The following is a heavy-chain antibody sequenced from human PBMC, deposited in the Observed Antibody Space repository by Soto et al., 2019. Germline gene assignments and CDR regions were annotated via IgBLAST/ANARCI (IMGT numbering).Heavy chain of an antibody. V-gene: IGHV3-23*01. J-gene: IGHJ5*01. CDR2: ISATGGGT. CDR1: GFKFSSYA. D-gene: IGHD3-16*01. CDR3: AKDRRAGGNSAFYFDF. Sequence: GGSLRLSCAASGFKFSSYAMSWVRQAPGKGLEWVSLISATGGGTYYADSVKGRFTISRDNSDNSLYLQVHSLRAEDTAVYYCAKDRRAGGNSAFYFDFWGQGAQVTVSS.